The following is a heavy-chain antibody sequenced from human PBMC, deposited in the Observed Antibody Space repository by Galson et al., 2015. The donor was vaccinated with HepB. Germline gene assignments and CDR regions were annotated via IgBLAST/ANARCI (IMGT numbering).Heavy chain of an antibody. CDR1: GGTFSSYT. CDR3: ASPGYDILTGDHPWDDAFDI. J-gene: IGHJ3*02. CDR2: IIPILGIA. Sequence: SVKVSCKASGGTFSSYTISWVRQAPGQGLEWMGRIIPILGIANYAQKFQGRVTITADKSTSTAYMELSSLRSEDTAVYHCASPGYDILTGDHPWDDAFDIWGQGTMVTVSS. D-gene: IGHD3-9*01. V-gene: IGHV1-69*02.